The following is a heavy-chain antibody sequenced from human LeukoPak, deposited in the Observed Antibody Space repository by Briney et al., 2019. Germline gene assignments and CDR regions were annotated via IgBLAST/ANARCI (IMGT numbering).Heavy chain of an antibody. V-gene: IGHV4-30-2*01. Sequence: SQTLSLTCAVSGGSISSGGYSWSWIRQPPGKGLEWIGYIYHNGNTYYNPSLKSRVTISIDWSKNQFSLNLSSVTAADTAVYYCARRVGTTVTTYFDFWGQGTLVTVSS. J-gene: IGHJ4*02. CDR3: ARRVGTTVTTYFDF. CDR2: IYHNGNT. D-gene: IGHD4-17*01. CDR1: GGSISSGGYS.